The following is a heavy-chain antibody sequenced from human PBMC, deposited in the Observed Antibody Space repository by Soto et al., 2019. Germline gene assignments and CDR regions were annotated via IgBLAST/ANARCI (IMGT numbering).Heavy chain of an antibody. CDR3: ARSLRGYSGYGRGLGMDV. D-gene: IGHD5-12*01. V-gene: IGHV1-46*01. CDR2: INPSCGST. Sequence: ASVKVSCKASGYTFTSSYMHWVRQAPGQGLEWMGIINPSCGSTSYAQKFQGRVTMTRDTSTSTVYMELSSLRSEDTAVYYCARSLRGYSGYGRGLGMDVWGQGTTVTVSS. J-gene: IGHJ6*02. CDR1: GYTFTSSY.